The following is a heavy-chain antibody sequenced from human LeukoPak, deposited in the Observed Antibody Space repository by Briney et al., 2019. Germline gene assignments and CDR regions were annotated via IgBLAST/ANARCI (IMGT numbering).Heavy chain of an antibody. Sequence: GGSLRLSCAASGFTFSSYAMSWVRQAPGKGLKWVSTISGSGGSTYYADSVKGRFTISRDNSKNTLYLQMNSLRAEDTAVYYCARDRSPSAAGYYYGMDVWGQGTTVTVSS. CDR1: GFTFSSYA. CDR2: ISGSGGST. J-gene: IGHJ6*02. CDR3: ARDRSPSAAGYYYGMDV. V-gene: IGHV3-23*01. D-gene: IGHD6-13*01.